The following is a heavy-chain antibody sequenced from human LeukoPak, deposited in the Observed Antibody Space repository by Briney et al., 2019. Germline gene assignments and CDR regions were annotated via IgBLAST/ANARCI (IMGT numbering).Heavy chain of an antibody. D-gene: IGHD1-26*01. CDR2: INPSGGIT. V-gene: IGHV1-46*01. CDR1: GYTFSSYY. J-gene: IGHJ4*02. Sequence: ASVKVSCKASGYTFSSYYIHWVRQAPGQGLEWMGIINPSGGITTYAQKFEGRVTMTRDTSTSTVDMKLSRLRSEDTAVYYCARYSGSYHTYFDSRGQGTLVTVSS. CDR3: ARYSGSYHTYFDS.